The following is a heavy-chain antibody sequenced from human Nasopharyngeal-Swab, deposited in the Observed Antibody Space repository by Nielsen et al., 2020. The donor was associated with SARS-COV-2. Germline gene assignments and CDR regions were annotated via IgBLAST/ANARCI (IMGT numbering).Heavy chain of an antibody. CDR1: GGSISHYY. V-gene: IGHV4-59*01. D-gene: IGHD6-6*01. J-gene: IGHJ6*03. Sequence: SETLSLTCTVSGGSISHYYWSWIRLPPGKGLEWIGYIYYNGSTNYNPSLKSRVTISVDTSKNQFSLKLSSVTAADTAVYYCARLQYYMDVWGKGTTVTVSS. CDR3: ARLQYYMDV. CDR2: IYYNGST.